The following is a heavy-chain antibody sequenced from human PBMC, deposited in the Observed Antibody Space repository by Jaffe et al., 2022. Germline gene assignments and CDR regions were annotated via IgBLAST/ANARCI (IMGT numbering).Heavy chain of an antibody. Sequence: QVQLQESGPGLVKPSETLSLTCAVSGYSISSGYYWGWIRQPPGKGLEWIGNIIHSGSTDYNPSLKSRVTMSVDTSKNQLSLKLNSVTAADTALYYCARALHGDYGGSWFDPWGQGTLVTVSS. J-gene: IGHJ5*02. CDR1: GYSISSGYY. CDR3: ARALHGDYGGSWFDP. CDR2: IIHSGST. D-gene: IGHD4-17*01. V-gene: IGHV4-38-2*01.